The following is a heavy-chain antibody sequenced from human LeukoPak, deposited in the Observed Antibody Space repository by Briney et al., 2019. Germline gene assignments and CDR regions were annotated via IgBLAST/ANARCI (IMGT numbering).Heavy chain of an antibody. D-gene: IGHD3-22*01. CDR3: AKVGYSGSFDY. Sequence: SETLSLTCTVSGASINGYYWTWIRQTPGKGLEWIGYVHYTGSTSCNPSLRGRVTMSIDTSKNQFSLNVNSVTAADTAVYYCAKVGYSGSFDYWGQGTLVTVSS. J-gene: IGHJ4*02. CDR2: VHYTGST. V-gene: IGHV4-59*03. CDR1: GASINGYY.